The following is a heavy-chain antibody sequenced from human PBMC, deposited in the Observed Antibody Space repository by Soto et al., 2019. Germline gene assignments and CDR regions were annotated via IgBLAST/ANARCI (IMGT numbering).Heavy chain of an antibody. CDR3: ARWYYYGSGRREFDY. D-gene: IGHD3-10*01. Sequence: SETLSLTCTVSGGFVSSGSYYWTWIRQPPGKGLEWIGYLYYSGSTNYNPSLESRVTISLDTSKNQFSLKLSSVTAVDTAVYYCARWYYYGSGRREFDYWGQGTLVTVSS. CDR2: LYYSGST. V-gene: IGHV4-61*01. CDR1: GGFVSSGSYY. J-gene: IGHJ4*02.